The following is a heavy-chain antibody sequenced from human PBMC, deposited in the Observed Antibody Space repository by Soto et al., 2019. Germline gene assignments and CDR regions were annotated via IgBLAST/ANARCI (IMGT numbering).Heavy chain of an antibody. V-gene: IGHV1-69*13. Sequence: SVKVSCKASGGTFSSYAISWVRQAPGQGLEWMGGIVPIFGTANYAQKFQGRVTITADESTSTAYMELSSLRSEDTAVYYCARTRKYYYDSSGYYLSYWGQGTLVTVSS. CDR2: IVPIFGTA. J-gene: IGHJ4*02. CDR3: ARTRKYYYDSSGYYLSY. D-gene: IGHD3-22*01. CDR1: GGTFSSYA.